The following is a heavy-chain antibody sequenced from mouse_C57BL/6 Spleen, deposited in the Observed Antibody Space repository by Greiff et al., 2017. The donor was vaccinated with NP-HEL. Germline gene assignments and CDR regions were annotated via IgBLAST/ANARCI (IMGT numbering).Heavy chain of an antibody. J-gene: IGHJ3*01. D-gene: IGHD1-1*02. CDR3: ARASYGPFAY. Sequence: EVKLMESGPGLVKPSQSLSLTCSVTGYSITSGYYWNWIRQFPGNKLEWMGYISYDGSNNYNPSLKNRISITRDTSKNQFFLKLNSVTTEDTATYYCARASYGPFAYWGQGTLVTVSA. CDR1: GYSITSGYY. V-gene: IGHV3-6*01. CDR2: ISYDGSN.